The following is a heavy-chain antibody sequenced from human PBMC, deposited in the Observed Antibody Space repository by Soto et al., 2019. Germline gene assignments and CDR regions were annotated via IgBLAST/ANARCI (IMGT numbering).Heavy chain of an antibody. J-gene: IGHJ4*02. D-gene: IGHD6-6*01. CDR3: AHDSSSDYFDY. V-gene: IGHV2-5*02. Sequence: TLMKPTQTLALTCTLKKISLSTSGVGVGWIRQPPGKALEWLALIYWDDDKRYSPSLKSRLTITKDTSKNQVVLTMTNMDPVDTATYYCAHDSSSDYFDYWGQGTLVTVSS. CDR2: IYWDDDK. CDR1: KISLSTSGVG.